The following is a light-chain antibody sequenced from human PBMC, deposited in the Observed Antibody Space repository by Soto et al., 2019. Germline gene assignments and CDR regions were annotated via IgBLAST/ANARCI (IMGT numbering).Light chain of an antibody. CDR2: QVT. Sequence: SALAQPASVSGSPGQSITISCTGSFSDIAVFNYVSWYQQYPGRAPKLLIYQVTSRASGVSHRFSGSKSGNTASLTISGLQPEDEAEYYCISYSSTNFYVFGTGTKVTVL. V-gene: IGLV2-14*01. CDR1: FSDIAVFNY. J-gene: IGLJ1*01. CDR3: ISYSSTNFYV.